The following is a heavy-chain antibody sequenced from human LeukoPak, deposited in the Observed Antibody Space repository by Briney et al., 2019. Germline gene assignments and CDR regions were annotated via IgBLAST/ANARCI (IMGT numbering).Heavy chain of an antibody. CDR2: IRNDGSNK. D-gene: IGHD6-13*01. J-gene: IGHJ4*02. V-gene: IGHV3-30*02. Sequence: GGSLRLSCAASGFTFGSYGMHWVRQAPGKGLEWVTFIRNDGSNKYYADSVKGRFTISRDNSKNTLYLQMNSLRAEDTAVYYCAKDRRSSSWYWGYWGQGTLVTVSS. CDR1: GFTFGSYG. CDR3: AKDRRSSSWYWGY.